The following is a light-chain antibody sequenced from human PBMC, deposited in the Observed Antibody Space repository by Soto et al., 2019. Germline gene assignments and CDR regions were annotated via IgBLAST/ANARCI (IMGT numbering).Light chain of an antibody. Sequence: LVVTQSPLSLPVTPGEPASISCRSSQSLLHSNGYIFLDWYLQKPGHSPQLLIYLGSYRASGVPDRFSGSGSGSDFTLKISRVEAEDVGVYYCMEALQTPLTFGQGTKLEIK. CDR3: MEALQTPLT. V-gene: IGKV2-28*01. J-gene: IGKJ2*01. CDR2: LGS. CDR1: QSLLHSNGYIF.